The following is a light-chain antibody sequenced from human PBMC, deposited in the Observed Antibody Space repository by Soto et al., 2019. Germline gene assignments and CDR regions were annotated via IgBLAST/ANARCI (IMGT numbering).Light chain of an antibody. J-gene: IGKJ1*01. Sequence: PGERATLSCMASQSVSSSYLAWYQQKPGQAPRLLIYGASSSATGIPDRLSGSGSGTDFTLTITRLEPEDFAMYYCQRYDSLRTFGQGTKVDIK. V-gene: IGKV3-20*01. CDR2: GAS. CDR3: QRYDSLRT. CDR1: QSVSSSY.